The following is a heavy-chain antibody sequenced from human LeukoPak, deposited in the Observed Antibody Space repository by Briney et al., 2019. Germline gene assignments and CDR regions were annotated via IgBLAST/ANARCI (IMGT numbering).Heavy chain of an antibody. Sequence: GGSLRLSCAASGFTFSDVMHWVRQAPGKGLEWVAVTSYDERSKHYAESVKGRFTISRDNSKKRLYLQMDNLRVEDTAVYYCVKDLVATGEDVWGQGTTVTVSS. CDR2: TSYDERSK. J-gene: IGHJ6*02. CDR1: GFTFSDV. CDR3: VKDLVATGEDV. V-gene: IGHV3-30*04. D-gene: IGHD5-12*01.